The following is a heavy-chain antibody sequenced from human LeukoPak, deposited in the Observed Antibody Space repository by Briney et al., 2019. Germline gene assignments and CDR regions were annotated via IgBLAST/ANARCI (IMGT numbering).Heavy chain of an antibody. CDR2: ISSSGTYV. Sequence: GGPLRLSCAASGFTFSSYSMNWVRQAPGKGLEWVSSISSSGTYVYYADSVKGRFTISRDNAKNSLSLQMNSLRADDAAVYYCARASSKQLAGYLPDGFDIWGQGAMVTVSS. D-gene: IGHD3-9*01. J-gene: IGHJ3*02. CDR3: ARASSKQLAGYLPDGFDI. V-gene: IGHV3-21*01. CDR1: GFTFSSYS.